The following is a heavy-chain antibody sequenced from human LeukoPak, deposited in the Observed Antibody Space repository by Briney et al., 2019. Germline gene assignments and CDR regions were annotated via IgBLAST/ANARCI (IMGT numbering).Heavy chain of an antibody. D-gene: IGHD3-3*01. CDR2: ISSDGGST. J-gene: IGHJ6*03. CDR3: ARGGGFWSGYVYYYYYMDV. Sequence: GGSLRLSYAASGFTFSSYAMHWVRQAPGKGLKYVSAISSDGGSTYYANSVKGRFTISRDNSKNTLYLQMGSLRAEDMAVYYCARGGGFWSGYVYYYYYMDVWGKGTTVTVSS. CDR1: GFTFSSYA. V-gene: IGHV3-64*01.